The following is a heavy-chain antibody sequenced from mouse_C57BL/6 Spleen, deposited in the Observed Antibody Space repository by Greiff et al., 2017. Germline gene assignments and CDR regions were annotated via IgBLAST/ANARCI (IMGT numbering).Heavy chain of an antibody. Sequence: EVKLVESGGGLVKPGGSLKLSCAASGFTFSSYAMSWVRQTPEKRLEWVATISAGGSYTYYPDNVKGRFTIARDNAKTNLYLQMSHLKSEDTAMYYCARGDYCSSYGYFDYWGQGTTLTVSS. D-gene: IGHD1-1*01. CDR2: ISAGGSYT. CDR1: GFTFSSYA. V-gene: IGHV5-4*03. J-gene: IGHJ2*01. CDR3: ARGDYCSSYGYFDY.